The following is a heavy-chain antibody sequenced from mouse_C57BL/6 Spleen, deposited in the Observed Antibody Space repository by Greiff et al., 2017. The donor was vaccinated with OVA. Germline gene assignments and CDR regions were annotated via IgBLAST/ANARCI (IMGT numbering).Heavy chain of an antibody. CDR2: ISDGGSYT. CDR1: GFTFSSYA. CDR3: ARDWDDWYFDV. D-gene: IGHD4-1*01. V-gene: IGHV5-4*01. Sequence: EVTLVESGGGLVKPGGSLQLSCAASGFTFSSYAMSWVRPTPEKRLELVATISDGGSYTYSPDNVKGRFTISRVNAKNNLYLQMSHLKSEDTAIYYCARDWDDWYFDVWGTGTTVTVSS. J-gene: IGHJ1*03.